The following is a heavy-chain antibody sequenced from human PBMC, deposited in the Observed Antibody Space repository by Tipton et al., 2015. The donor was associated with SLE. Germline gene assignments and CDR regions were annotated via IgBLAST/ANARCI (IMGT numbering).Heavy chain of an antibody. V-gene: IGHV4-34*01. J-gene: IGHJ6*03. CDR3: ARWKSFFYYMDV. CDR2: INHGRST. CDR1: GGSFSGYY. Sequence: TLSLTRAVYGGSFSGYYWTWIRQPPGKGLEWIGEINHGRSTNYNPSLKSRVTISVDTSKKQFSLKLSSVTAADTAVYYCARWKSFFYYMDVWGKGTTVTVSS. D-gene: IGHD3-16*02.